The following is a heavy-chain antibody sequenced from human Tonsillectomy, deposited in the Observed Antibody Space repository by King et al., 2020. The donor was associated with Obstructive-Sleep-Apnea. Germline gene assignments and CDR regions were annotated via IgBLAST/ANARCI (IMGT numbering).Heavy chain of an antibody. CDR3: ARDESSGDYDILTGPS. Sequence: VQLVQSGAEVKKPGASVKVSCKASGYTFTGYYMHWVRQAPGQGLEWMGWINPNSGGTNYAQKFQGRVTMTRDTSISTAYMELSRRRSDDTAVYYCARDESSGDYDILTGPSWGQGTMVTVSS. CDR1: GYTFTGYY. CDR2: INPNSGGT. V-gene: IGHV1-2*02. D-gene: IGHD3-9*01. J-gene: IGHJ3*01.